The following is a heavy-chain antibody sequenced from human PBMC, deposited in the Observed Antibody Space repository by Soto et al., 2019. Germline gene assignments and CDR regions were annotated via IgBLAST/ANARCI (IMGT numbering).Heavy chain of an antibody. Sequence: EVQLLESGGGLVQPGGSLRLSCAASGFTFSSYAMSWVRQAPGKGLEWVSAISGSGGSTYYADSVKGRFTISRDNSKNTLYLQMNSLRAEDTAVYYCAKGPFWSGYYLSWFDPWGQGTLVTVSS. CDR2: ISGSGGST. V-gene: IGHV3-23*01. J-gene: IGHJ5*02. CDR3: AKGPFWSGYYLSWFDP. CDR1: GFTFSSYA. D-gene: IGHD3-3*01.